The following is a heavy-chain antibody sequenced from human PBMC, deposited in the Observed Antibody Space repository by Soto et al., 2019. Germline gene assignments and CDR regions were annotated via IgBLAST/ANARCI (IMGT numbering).Heavy chain of an antibody. Sequence: SETLSLTCTVSGGSISTYYWSWIRQPPGKGLEWIGYIYYSGSTNYNPSLKSRVTISVDTSISTAYMELSRLRSDDTAVYYCARDNVGTRRDGYNSFPYYYYGMDVWGQGTTVTVSS. V-gene: IGHV4-59*01. J-gene: IGHJ6*02. CDR3: ARDNVGTRRDGYNSFPYYYYGMDV. D-gene: IGHD5-12*01. CDR2: IYYSGST. CDR1: GGSISTYY.